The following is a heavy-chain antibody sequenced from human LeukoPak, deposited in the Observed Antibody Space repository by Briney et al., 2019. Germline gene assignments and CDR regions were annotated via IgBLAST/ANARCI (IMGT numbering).Heavy chain of an antibody. J-gene: IGHJ4*02. CDR1: GFTFSSYA. V-gene: IGHV3-23*01. CDR2: ISGSGGST. CDR3: AKTRSVAAAGLDY. D-gene: IGHD6-13*01. Sequence: LTGGSLRLSCAASGFTFSSYAMSWVRQAPGKGLEWVSAISGSGGSTYYADSVKGRFTISRDNSKNTLYLQMNSLRAEDTAVYYCAKTRSVAAAGLDYWGRGTLVTVSS.